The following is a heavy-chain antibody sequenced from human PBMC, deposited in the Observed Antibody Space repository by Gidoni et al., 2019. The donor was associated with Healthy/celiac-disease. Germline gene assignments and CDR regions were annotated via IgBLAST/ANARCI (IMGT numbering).Heavy chain of an antibody. V-gene: IGHV4-39*01. CDR1: GGSISSSSYY. D-gene: IGHD6-19*01. J-gene: IGHJ4*02. CDR3: ARAVAGYFDY. Sequence: QLQLQASGPGLVKPSETLSRTCTISGGSISSSSYYWGWIRQPPGKGLEWIGSIYYSGSTYYNPSLKSRVTISVDTSKNQFSLKLSSVTAADTAVYYCARAVAGYFDYWGQGTLVTVSS. CDR2: IYYSGST.